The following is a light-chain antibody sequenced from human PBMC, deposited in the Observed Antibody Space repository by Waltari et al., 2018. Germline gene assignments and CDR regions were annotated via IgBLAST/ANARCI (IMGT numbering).Light chain of an antibody. CDR3: QYRSNGPPIT. CDR2: QSS. CDR1: QNIGVS. Sequence: EIVLTQPPATLSLSPGERATLSCRASQNIGVSLGWYQQRCGKAPRLLIYQSSTRAIGIPVRFSGSGSGTDFTLTTSSLEPEDFAVYYCQYRSNGPPITFGQGTRLEIK. J-gene: IGKJ5*01. V-gene: IGKV3-11*01.